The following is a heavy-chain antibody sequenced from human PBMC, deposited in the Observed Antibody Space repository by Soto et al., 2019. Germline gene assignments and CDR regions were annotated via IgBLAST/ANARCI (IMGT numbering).Heavy chain of an antibody. V-gene: IGHV3-23*01. D-gene: IGHD6-6*01. CDR3: AKQVRDGTSSPYYFDY. CDR2: ISSAVNT. Sequence: GSLRLSCAGSGFAFSNYAMSWVRQAPGKGLEWVSAISSAVNTYYADSVKGRFTISRDNSKNTLSLQMNSLRAEDTAVYYCAKQVRDGTSSPYYFDYWGQGTLVTVSS. J-gene: IGHJ4*02. CDR1: GFAFSNYA.